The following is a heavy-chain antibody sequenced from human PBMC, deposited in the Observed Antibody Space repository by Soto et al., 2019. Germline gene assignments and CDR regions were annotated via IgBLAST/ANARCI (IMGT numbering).Heavy chain of an antibody. D-gene: IGHD6-6*01. CDR1: GYTFTSYD. Sequence: GASVKVSCKASGYTFTSYDINWVRQATGQGLEWMGWMNPNSGNTGYAQKFQGRVTMTRDTSTSTVYMELSSLRSEDTAVYYCARDGGLAARPDDYYYGMDVWGQGTTVTVSS. V-gene: IGHV1-8*01. CDR3: ARDGGLAARPDDYYYGMDV. J-gene: IGHJ6*02. CDR2: MNPNSGNT.